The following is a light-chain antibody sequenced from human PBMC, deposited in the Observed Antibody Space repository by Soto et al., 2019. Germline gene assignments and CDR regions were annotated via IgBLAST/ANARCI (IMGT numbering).Light chain of an antibody. CDR1: SSDVGGYNY. Sequence: QSALTQPPSVSGSPGQSITISCTGTSSDVGGYNYVSWYQQHPGKAPKLMIYEVSNRPSGVSNRFSGSKSGNTASLTISGGLDAEDEDYYCSSYTGSSTYVFGTGTKVTVL. CDR2: EVS. CDR3: SSYTGSSTYV. J-gene: IGLJ1*01. V-gene: IGLV2-14*01.